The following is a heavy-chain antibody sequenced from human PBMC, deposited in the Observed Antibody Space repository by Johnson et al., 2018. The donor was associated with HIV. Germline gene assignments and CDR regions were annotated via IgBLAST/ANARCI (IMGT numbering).Heavy chain of an antibody. J-gene: IGHJ3*02. CDR1: GFSFRSYG. D-gene: IGHD5-12*01. V-gene: IGHV3-30*02. CDR3: AKVGLYSGYEYDAFDI. CDR2: IRYDGSNK. Sequence: QVQLVESGGGVVQPGGSLRLSCAATGFSFRSYGMHWVRQGPGKGLEWMAFIRYDGSNKYYADSVKGRFTISRDNSKNTLYLQMNSLRAEDTAVYYCAKVGLYSGYEYDAFDIWGQGTMVTVSS.